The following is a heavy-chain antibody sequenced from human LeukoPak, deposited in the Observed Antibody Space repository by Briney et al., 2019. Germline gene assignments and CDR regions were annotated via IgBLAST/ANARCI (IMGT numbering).Heavy chain of an antibody. CDR2: INPSGGST. D-gene: IGHD3-22*01. J-gene: IGHJ3*02. CDR1: GYTFTSYY. Sequence: ASVKVSCKASGYTFTSYYMHWVRQAPGQGLEWMGIINPSGGSTSYAQKFQGRVTMTTDTSTSTAYMELRSLRSDDTAVYYCARDSDAFYYYDSSGYYYDAFDIWGQGTMVTVSS. V-gene: IGHV1-46*01. CDR3: ARDSDAFYYYDSSGYYYDAFDI.